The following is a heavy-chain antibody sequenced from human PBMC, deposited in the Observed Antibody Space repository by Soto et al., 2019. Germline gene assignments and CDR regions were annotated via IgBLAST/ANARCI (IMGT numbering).Heavy chain of an antibody. CDR1: GFTFSSYA. CDR2: ISGSGGST. J-gene: IGHJ4*02. V-gene: IGHV3-23*01. CDR3: AKAGWDDFWSTSTYYFDY. Sequence: EVQLLESGGGLVQPGGSLRLSCTASGFTFSSYAMSWVRQAPGKGLEWVSAISGSGGSTYYADSVKGRFTISRDNSKNTLYLQMNSLRAEDTALYFCAKAGWDDFWSTSTYYFDYWGRGTLVTVSS. D-gene: IGHD3-3*01.